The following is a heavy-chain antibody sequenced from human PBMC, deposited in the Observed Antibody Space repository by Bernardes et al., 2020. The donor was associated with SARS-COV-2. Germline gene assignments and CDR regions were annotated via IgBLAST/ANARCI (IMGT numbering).Heavy chain of an antibody. J-gene: IGHJ3*02. D-gene: IGHD3-3*01. V-gene: IGHV3-23*01. CDR1: GFTFSSYA. CDR3: AKGGPAGTIFGVVIIEDGFDI. Sequence: GGSLRLSCAASGFTFSSYAMSWVRQAPGKGLEWVSAISGSGGSTYYGDSVKGRFTISRDNSKNTLYLQMNSLRAEDTAVYYCAKGGPAGTIFGVVIIEDGFDIWGQGTMVTVSS. CDR2: ISGSGGST.